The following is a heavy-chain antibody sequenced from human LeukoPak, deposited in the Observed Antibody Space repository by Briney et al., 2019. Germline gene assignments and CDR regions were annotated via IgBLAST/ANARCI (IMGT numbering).Heavy chain of an antibody. Sequence: PSETLSLTCTVSGGSISSDTYYWGWIRQPPGKGLEWIGSVYYSGSTYYNPSLKSRVTISVDTSKNQLSLKVTSVTAADTAVYYCARHPRDGATTYFDYWGQGTLVTASS. D-gene: IGHD5-24*01. J-gene: IGHJ4*02. V-gene: IGHV4-39*01. CDR2: VYYSGST. CDR3: ARHPRDGATTYFDY. CDR1: GGSISSDTYY.